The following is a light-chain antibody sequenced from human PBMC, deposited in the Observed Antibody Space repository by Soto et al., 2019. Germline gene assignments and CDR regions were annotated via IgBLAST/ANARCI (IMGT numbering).Light chain of an antibody. CDR1: QGISSY. V-gene: IGKV1-9*01. CDR2: AAS. CDR3: PRVNSYPL. J-gene: IGKJ3*01. Sequence: DIQLTQSPSFLSASVGDRVTITCRASQGISSYLSWYQQKPGQAPKLLIDAASTLQSGVTSRFSDSGSGTEFTLSICSLQPEDIATYYCPRVNSYPLFGPGTKVDIQ.